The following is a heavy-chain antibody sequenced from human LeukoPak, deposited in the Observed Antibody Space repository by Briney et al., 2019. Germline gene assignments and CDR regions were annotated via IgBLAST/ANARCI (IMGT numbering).Heavy chain of an antibody. D-gene: IGHD2-2*01. CDR1: GGSFSAYY. CDR3: ARVRTSSLLGDFYMDA. V-gene: IGHV4-34*01. Sequence: SETLSLTSGVYGGSFSAYYWSWVRQPPGKGLEWIGEIDHSGSANYNSSLKPRVTLSAVTSKKTFSLRLTSVTAADTAVYFCARVRTSSLLGDFYMDAWGKGATVTVSS. CDR2: IDHSGSA. J-gene: IGHJ6*03.